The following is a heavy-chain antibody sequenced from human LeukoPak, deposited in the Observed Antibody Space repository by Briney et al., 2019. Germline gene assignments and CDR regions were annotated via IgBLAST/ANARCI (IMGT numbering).Heavy chain of an antibody. D-gene: IGHD4-17*01. CDR3: AREALGGDYVDY. Sequence: SETLSLTCTISGGSISSYYWSWIRQPPGKGLEWIGCIYYSGSTNYNPSLKSRVTISVDTSKNQFSLKLSSVTAADTAVYYCAREALGGDYVDYWGQGILVTVSS. J-gene: IGHJ4*02. CDR2: IYYSGST. CDR1: GGSISSYY. V-gene: IGHV4-59*01.